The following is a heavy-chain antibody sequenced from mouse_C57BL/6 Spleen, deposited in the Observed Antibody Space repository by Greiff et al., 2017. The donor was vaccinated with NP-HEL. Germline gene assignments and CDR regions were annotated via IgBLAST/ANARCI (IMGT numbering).Heavy chain of an antibody. CDR1: GYTFTDYY. CDR3: ASSLRHYFDY. Sequence: EVKLQESGPELVKPGASVKMSCKASGYTFTDYYMHWVKQSHGKSLEWIGYINPNNGGTSYNQKFKGKATLTVNKSSSTAYMELRSLTSEDSAVYYCASSLRHYFDYWGQGTTLTVSS. CDR2: INPNNGGT. J-gene: IGHJ2*01. D-gene: IGHD1-1*01. V-gene: IGHV1-22*01.